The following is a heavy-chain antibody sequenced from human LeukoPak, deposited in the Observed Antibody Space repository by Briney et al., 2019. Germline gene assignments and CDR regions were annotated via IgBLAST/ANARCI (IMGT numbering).Heavy chain of an antibody. CDR2: ISAYNGNT. Sequence: ASVKVSCKASGYTFTSYGISWVRQAPGQGLEWMGWISAYNGNTNYAQKLQGRVTMTTDTSTSTAYMELRSLRSDDTAVYYCAGTLTRAYTFDIWGQGTMVTVSS. J-gene: IGHJ3*02. CDR1: GYTFTSYG. V-gene: IGHV1-18*01. CDR3: AGTLTRAYTFDI. D-gene: IGHD1-1*01.